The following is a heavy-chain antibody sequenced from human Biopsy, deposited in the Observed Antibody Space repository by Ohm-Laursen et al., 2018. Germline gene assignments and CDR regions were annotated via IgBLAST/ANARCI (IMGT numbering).Heavy chain of an antibody. Sequence: SLRLSCAASGFRFDNTGMHWVRQGPGKGLEWAAGISWSSDSITYAKSVTGRFTISRDNGENSLYLQMNSLRPEDTALYYCTKNTQWEGSGYLDAFHIWGRGAMVTVSS. J-gene: IGHJ3*02. D-gene: IGHD3-22*01. CDR2: ISWSSDSI. CDR1: GFRFDNTG. CDR3: TKNTQWEGSGYLDAFHI. V-gene: IGHV3-9*01.